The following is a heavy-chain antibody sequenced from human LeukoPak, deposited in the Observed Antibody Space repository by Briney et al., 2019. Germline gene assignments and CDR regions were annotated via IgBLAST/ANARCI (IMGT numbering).Heavy chain of an antibody. J-gene: IGHJ4*02. D-gene: IGHD3-9*01. CDR1: GXSISSYY. V-gene: IGHV4-4*07. Sequence: SETLSLTWTVSGXSISSYYRNWIRQPAGKGLEWIGRIYISGSTNYNPSLKSRVTISIDTSKNQISLNLRSVTATDTAVYYCARDDWGYWGQGTLVTVSS. CDR3: ARDDWGY. CDR2: IYISGST.